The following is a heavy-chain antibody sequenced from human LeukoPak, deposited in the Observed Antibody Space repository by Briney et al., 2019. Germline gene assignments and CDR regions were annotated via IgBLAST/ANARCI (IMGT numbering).Heavy chain of an antibody. Sequence: GGSLRPSCAASGFTVSSTYMSWVRQAPGKGLEWVANIKQDGSEKYYVDSVKGRFTISRDNAKNSLYLQMNSLRAEDTAVYYCARDLRGDDAFDIWGQGTMVTVSS. J-gene: IGHJ3*02. V-gene: IGHV3-7*01. CDR2: IKQDGSEK. CDR3: ARDLRGDDAFDI. D-gene: IGHD3-16*01. CDR1: GFTVSSTY.